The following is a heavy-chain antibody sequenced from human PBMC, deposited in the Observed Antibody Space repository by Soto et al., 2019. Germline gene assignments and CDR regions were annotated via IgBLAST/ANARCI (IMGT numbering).Heavy chain of an antibody. D-gene: IGHD2-2*01. Sequence: ASVKVSCKASGYTFTSYAMHWVRQAPGQRLEWMGWINAGNGNTKYSQKFQGRVTITRDTSASIAYMELSSLRSEDTAVYYCARDPSLVVVPAAMGYYYGMDVWGQGTTVTVSS. CDR2: INAGNGNT. J-gene: IGHJ6*02. V-gene: IGHV1-3*01. CDR3: ARDPSLVVVPAAMGYYYGMDV. CDR1: GYTFTSYA.